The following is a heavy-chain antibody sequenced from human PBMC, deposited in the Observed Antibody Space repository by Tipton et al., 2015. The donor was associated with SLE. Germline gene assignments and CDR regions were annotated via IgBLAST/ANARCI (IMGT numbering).Heavy chain of an antibody. Sequence: TLSLTCAVSGYSISSGYYWGWIRQPPGKGLEWIGSIYHSGSTYYNPSLKSRVTISVDTSKNQFSLKLSSVTAADTAVYYCARHKISPYSSGWFFDYWGQGTLVTVSS. CDR2: IYHSGST. V-gene: IGHV4-38-2*01. D-gene: IGHD6-19*01. CDR1: GYSISSGYY. CDR3: ARHKISPYSSGWFFDY. J-gene: IGHJ4*02.